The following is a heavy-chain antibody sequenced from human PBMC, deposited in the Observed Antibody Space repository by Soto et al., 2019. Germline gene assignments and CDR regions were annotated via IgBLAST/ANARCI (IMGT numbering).Heavy chain of an antibody. Sequence: GGSLRLSCAASGFTFDDYGMSWVRQAPGKGLEWVSGINSDGTITPYADSVKGRFTISRDNAKNTLYLQMDSLRAEDTALYFCVRDRGYPDSFDVWGRGTMVTVSS. J-gene: IGHJ3*01. CDR1: GFTFDDYG. CDR3: VRDRGYPDSFDV. D-gene: IGHD1-1*01. CDR2: INSDGTIT. V-gene: IGHV3-20*04.